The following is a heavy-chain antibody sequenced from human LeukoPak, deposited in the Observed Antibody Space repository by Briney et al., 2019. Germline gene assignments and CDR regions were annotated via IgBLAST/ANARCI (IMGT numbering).Heavy chain of an antibody. CDR1: GFTFSSYA. CDR3: ARSLPEPGFCSSSSCRLGNWFDP. CDR2: ISYDGSNK. Sequence: PGGSLRLSCAASGFTFSSYAMHWVRQAPGKGLEWVAVISYDGSNKYYADSVKGRFTISRDNSKNTLYLQMNSLRAEDTAVYYCARSLPEPGFCSSSSCRLGNWFDPWGQGTLVTVSS. J-gene: IGHJ5*02. V-gene: IGHV3-30*04. D-gene: IGHD2-15*01.